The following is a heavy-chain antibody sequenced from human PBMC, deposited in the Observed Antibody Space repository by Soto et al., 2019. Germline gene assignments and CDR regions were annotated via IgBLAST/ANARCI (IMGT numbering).Heavy chain of an antibody. CDR2: IYVTGAV. CDR3: ARLRIATNNYKWFDP. D-gene: IGHD2-21*01. CDR1: GGSISSYY. J-gene: IGHJ5*02. Sequence: SETLSLTCTVSGGSISSYYWSWIRQVPGKGLEWIGHIYVTGAVDYNPSLRDRITISQDTSERQFSLNLRLVTAADTAVYYCARLRIATNNYKWFDPWGQGTLVTVSS. V-gene: IGHV4-59*06.